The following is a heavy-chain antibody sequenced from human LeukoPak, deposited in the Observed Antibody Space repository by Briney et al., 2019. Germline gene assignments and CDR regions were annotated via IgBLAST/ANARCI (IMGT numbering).Heavy chain of an antibody. D-gene: IGHD4-23*01. J-gene: IGHJ4*02. V-gene: IGHV1-2*02. CDR2: INPNSGGT. CDR1: VYTFTGYY. CDR3: AVLRMTTVVQVDY. Sequence: ASVKVSCKASVYTFTGYYMHWVRQAPGQGLEWMGWINPNSGGTNYAQKFQGRVTMTRDTSISTAYMELSRLGSDDTAVYYCAVLRMTTVVQVDYWGQGTLVTVSS.